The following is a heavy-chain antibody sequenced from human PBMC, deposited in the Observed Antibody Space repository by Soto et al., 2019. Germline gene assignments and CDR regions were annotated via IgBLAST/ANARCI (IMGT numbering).Heavy chain of an antibody. J-gene: IGHJ4*02. D-gene: IGHD6-13*01. Sequence: GASVKVSCKASGYTFTSYAMHWVRQAPGQRLEWMGWINAGNGNTKYSQKFQGRVTITRDTSASTAYMELSSLRSEDTAVYYCARPHFSSRHYFDYCGQGTLVTVSS. CDR3: ARPHFSSRHYFDY. CDR2: INAGNGNT. CDR1: GYTFTSYA. V-gene: IGHV1-3*01.